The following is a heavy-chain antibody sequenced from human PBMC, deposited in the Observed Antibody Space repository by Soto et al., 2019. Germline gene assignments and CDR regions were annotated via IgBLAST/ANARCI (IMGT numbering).Heavy chain of an antibody. D-gene: IGHD6-13*01. V-gene: IGHV4-59*01. J-gene: IGHJ4*02. Sequence: SETLSLTCTVYGGSISSYYWSWIRQPPGKGLEWIGYIYYSGSTNYNPYLKSRVTISVDTSKNQFSLKLSSVTAADTAVYYCARVALDRGSWYLAGPGYFDYWGQGTLVTVSS. CDR1: GGSISSYY. CDR3: ARVALDRGSWYLAGPGYFDY. CDR2: IYYSGST.